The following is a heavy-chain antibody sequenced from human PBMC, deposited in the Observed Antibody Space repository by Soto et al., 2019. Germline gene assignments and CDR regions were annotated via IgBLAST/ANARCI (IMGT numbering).Heavy chain of an antibody. D-gene: IGHD4-17*01. CDR3: ARDSDYDDYKYYFAF. V-gene: IGHV3-23*01. CDR1: GFTFDTYT. CDR2: FSGGGNI. Sequence: PGGSLRLSCAASGFTFDTYTMNWVRQAPGKGLEWVSTFSGGGNIYYAASVKGRFTISRDNSKNTLYLQMDSLRADDTAVYYCARDSDYDDYKYYFAFWGQGALVTVSS. J-gene: IGHJ4*02.